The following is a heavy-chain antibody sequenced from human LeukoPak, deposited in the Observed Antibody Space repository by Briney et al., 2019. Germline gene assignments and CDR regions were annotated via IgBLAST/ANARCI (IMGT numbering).Heavy chain of an antibody. D-gene: IGHD3-3*01. CDR1: GYTFTSYG. CDR3: ARDDPDDFWSGYYSHFDY. V-gene: IGHV1-18*01. CDR2: ISAYNGNT. Sequence: ASVKVSCKASGYTFTSYGISWVRQAPGQGLEWMGWISAYNGNTSYAQKLQGRVTMTTDTSTSTAYMELRSLRSDDTAVYYCARDDPDDFWSGYYSHFDYWGQGTLVTVSS. J-gene: IGHJ4*02.